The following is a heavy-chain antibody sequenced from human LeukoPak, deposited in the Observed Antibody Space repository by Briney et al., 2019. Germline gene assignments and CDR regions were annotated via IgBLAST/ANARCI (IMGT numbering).Heavy chain of an antibody. Sequence: GGSLRLSCAASGFTFSSYSMNWVRQAPGKGLEWVSSITRSSIYIYYGDSVKGRFTISRDNARHSLYLQMNSPRAEDTAVYYCARELYYYDTRTMGDYWGQGTLVTVSS. CDR3: ARELYYYDTRTMGDY. CDR1: GFTFSSYS. D-gene: IGHD3-22*01. CDR2: ITRSSIYI. V-gene: IGHV3-21*01. J-gene: IGHJ4*02.